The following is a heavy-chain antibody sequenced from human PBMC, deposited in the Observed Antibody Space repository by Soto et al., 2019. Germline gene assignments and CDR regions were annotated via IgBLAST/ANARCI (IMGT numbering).Heavy chain of an antibody. D-gene: IGHD6-13*01. CDR3: ASIAADEYY. CDR2: ISSSSSTI. CDR1: GFTFSSYS. J-gene: IGHJ4*02. V-gene: IGHV3-48*01. Sequence: EVQLVESGGGLVQPGGSLRLSCAASGFTFSSYSMNWVRQAPGKGLEWVSYISSSSSTIYYADSVKGRFTISRDNAKNSLYLQMNSLRAEDTAVYYCASIAADEYYWGQGTLVTVSS.